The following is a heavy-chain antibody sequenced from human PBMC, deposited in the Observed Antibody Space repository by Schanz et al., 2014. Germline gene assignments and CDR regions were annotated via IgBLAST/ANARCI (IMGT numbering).Heavy chain of an antibody. CDR3: ARDKQQCSCPCSGGSCHPCGMDV. V-gene: IGHV3-74*01. CDR2: IYMDGSGR. J-gene: IGHJ6*02. Sequence: VQLVESGGGVVQPGRSLRLSCAASGFTFSTYWMHWVRQAPGKGLVWVSHIYMDGSGRDYGDSVKGRFTVSRDNAKSTLYLYMDSLKDELTAVYYCARDKQQCSCPCSGGSCHPCGMDVWGQGTTVIVSS. CDR1: GFTFSTYW. D-gene: IGHD2-15*01.